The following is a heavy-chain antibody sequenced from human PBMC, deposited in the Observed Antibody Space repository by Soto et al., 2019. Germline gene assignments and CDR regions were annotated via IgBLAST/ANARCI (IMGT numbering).Heavy chain of an antibody. CDR3: AKDRGLNY. Sequence: GGSLRLSCAASGFTFSSYGMHWVRQAPGKGLEWVAVISYDGSNKYYADSVKGRFTISRDNSKNTLYLQMNSLRAEDTAVYYCAKDRGLNYWGQGTLVTVSS. CDR2: ISYDGSNK. CDR1: GFTFSSYG. J-gene: IGHJ4*02. V-gene: IGHV3-30*18.